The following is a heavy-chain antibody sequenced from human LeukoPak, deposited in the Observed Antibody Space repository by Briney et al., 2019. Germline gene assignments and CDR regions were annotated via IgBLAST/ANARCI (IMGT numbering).Heavy chain of an antibody. J-gene: IGHJ5*02. CDR2: ISGSGSPT. Sequence: GGSLRLSCAASGFTFSNAWMNWVRQVPGKGLEWVSGISGSGSPTHYADSVKGRFAISRDNSKNTVYLQMNSLRAEDTAVYYCAKENGDLYEYCGFTSCPDNWFDPWGQGTLVTVPS. V-gene: IGHV3-23*01. CDR3: AKENGDLYEYCGFTSCPDNWFDP. CDR1: GFTFSNAW. D-gene: IGHD2-2*01.